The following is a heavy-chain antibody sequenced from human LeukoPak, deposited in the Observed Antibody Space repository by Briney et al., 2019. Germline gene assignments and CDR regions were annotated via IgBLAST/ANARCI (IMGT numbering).Heavy chain of an antibody. CDR3: ARLKGSDFWSGYYLDAFDI. J-gene: IGHJ3*02. CDR2: IYTSGST. CDR1: GGSISSYY. V-gene: IGHV4-4*07. D-gene: IGHD3-3*01. Sequence: SETLSLTCTVSGGSISSYYWSWIRQPAGKGLEWIGRIYTSGSTNYNPSLKSRVTMSVDTSKNQFSLKLSSVTAADTAVYYCARLKGSDFWSGYYLDAFDIWGQGTMVTVSS.